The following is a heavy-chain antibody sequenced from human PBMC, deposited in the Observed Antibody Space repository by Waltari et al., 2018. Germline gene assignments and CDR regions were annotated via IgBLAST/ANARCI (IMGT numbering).Heavy chain of an antibody. D-gene: IGHD6-13*01. J-gene: IGHJ6*03. CDR3: ARDNRNIAAAGKVYYYYYMDV. CDR1: GGSISSSSYY. CDR2: IYYSGST. Sequence: QLQLQESGPGLVKPSETLSLTCTVSGGSISSSSYYWGWIRQPPGQGLEWIGSIYYSGSTNYNPSLKSRVTISVDTSKNQFSLKLSSVTAADTAVYYCARDNRNIAAAGKVYYYYYMDVWGKGTTVTVSS. V-gene: IGHV4-39*07.